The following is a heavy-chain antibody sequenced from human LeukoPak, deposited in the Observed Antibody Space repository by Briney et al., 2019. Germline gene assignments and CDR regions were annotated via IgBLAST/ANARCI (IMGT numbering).Heavy chain of an antibody. CDR1: GGSISSYY. CDR2: IYYSGST. V-gene: IGHV4-59*01. J-gene: IGHJ3*02. Sequence: PSETLSLTCTVSGGSISSYYWSWIRQPPGKGLEWIGYIYYSGSTNYNPSLKSRVTISVDTSKNQFSLKLSSVTAADTAVYYCARQKEPDCSGGRCYLDAFDIWGQGTMVTVSS. CDR3: ARQKEPDCSGGRCYLDAFDI. D-gene: IGHD2-15*01.